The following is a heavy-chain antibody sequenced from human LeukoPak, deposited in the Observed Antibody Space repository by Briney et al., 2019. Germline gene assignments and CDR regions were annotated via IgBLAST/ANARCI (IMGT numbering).Heavy chain of an antibody. V-gene: IGHV3-9*01. CDR3: AKDLAVGTSPRVYAFDV. CDR2: SSWNSGTI. D-gene: IGHD1/OR15-1a*01. Sequence: PGRSLRLSCAASGFTFSDYAMHWVRQVPGKGLEWDGASSWNSGTIAYGESVKGRATSSRDNARNSLYLEVNSLRVEDTALYYCAKDLAVGTSPRVYAFDVWGQGSLVTVSS. CDR1: GFTFSDYA. J-gene: IGHJ3*01.